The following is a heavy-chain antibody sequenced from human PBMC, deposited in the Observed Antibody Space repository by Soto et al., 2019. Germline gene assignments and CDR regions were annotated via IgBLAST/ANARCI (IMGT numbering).Heavy chain of an antibody. CDR2: IKSKTDGGTT. Sequence: GGSLRLSCAASGFTFSNAWMSWVRQAPGKGLEWVGRIKSKTDGGTTDYAAPVKGRFTISSDDSKNTLHLQMNSLKTEVSAVYYCTTAAGSQDYFDYWGQGTLVTVSS. V-gene: IGHV3-15*01. CDR3: TTAAGSQDYFDY. CDR1: GFTFSNAW. J-gene: IGHJ4*02. D-gene: IGHD6-13*01.